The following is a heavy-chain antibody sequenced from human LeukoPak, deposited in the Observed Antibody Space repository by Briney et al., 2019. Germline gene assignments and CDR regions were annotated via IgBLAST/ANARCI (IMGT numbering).Heavy chain of an antibody. D-gene: IGHD6-19*01. CDR1: GFTFSSYG. CDR2: IWYDGSNK. CDR3: ARGGIAVAGLIHWFDP. Sequence: PGGSLRLSCAASGFTFSSYGMHWVRQAPGKGLEWVAVIWYDGSNKCYADSVKGRFTISRDNSKNTLYLQMNGLRAEDTAVYYCARGGIAVAGLIHWFDPWGQGTLVTVSS. J-gene: IGHJ5*02. V-gene: IGHV3-33*01.